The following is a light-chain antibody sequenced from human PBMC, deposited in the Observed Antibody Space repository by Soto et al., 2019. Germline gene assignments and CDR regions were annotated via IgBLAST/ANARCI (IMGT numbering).Light chain of an antibody. CDR2: NNN. CDR3: AAWDDSLNGYV. J-gene: IGLJ1*01. V-gene: IGLV1-44*01. Sequence: HSALTQPLSASGAHGRGVSISCSRGSSNIGTNAVNWYQQLPGTAPKLLIYNNNQRPSGVPDRFSGSKSGTSASLAISGLQSEDEADYYCAAWDDSLNGYVFGTVTKVTVL. CDR1: SSNIGTNA.